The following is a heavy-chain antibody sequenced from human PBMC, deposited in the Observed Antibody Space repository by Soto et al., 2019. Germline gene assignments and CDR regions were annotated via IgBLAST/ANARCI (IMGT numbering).Heavy chain of an antibody. Sequence: QVLPQESGPGLVKPSETLSLTCSVYDGSISSYYWSWIRQPPGKGLEWIGYVHYSGSINYNPSLKSRVTMSMDTSKAQFSLELNSMTAADTAFYYCARGRSNMRYWGQGTLVTVSS. CDR3: ARGRSNMRY. D-gene: IGHD3-16*01. J-gene: IGHJ4*02. V-gene: IGHV4-59*01. CDR2: VHYSGSI. CDR1: DGSISSYY.